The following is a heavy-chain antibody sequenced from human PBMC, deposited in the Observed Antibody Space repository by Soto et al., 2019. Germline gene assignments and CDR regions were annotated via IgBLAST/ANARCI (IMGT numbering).Heavy chain of an antibody. D-gene: IGHD1-1*01. V-gene: IGHV1-24*01. Sequence: ASVKVSCKVSGYTLTELSMHWVRQAPGKGLEWMGGFDPEDGETIYAQKFQGRVTMTDDTTTDTAYMELSSLRSEDTAGDYWATAYHERKWLYYWGQGTLVTVSS. CDR1: GYTLTELS. CDR2: FDPEDGET. CDR3: ATAYHERKWLYY. J-gene: IGHJ4*02.